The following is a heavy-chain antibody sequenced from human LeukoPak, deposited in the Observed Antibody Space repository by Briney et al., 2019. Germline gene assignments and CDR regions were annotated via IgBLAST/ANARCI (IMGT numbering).Heavy chain of an antibody. CDR1: GYTLTELS. V-gene: IGHV1-24*01. Sequence: ASVRVSCKVSGYTLTELSMHWVRQAPGKGLEWMGGFDPEDGETIYAQKFQGRVTMTEDTSTDTAYMELSSLRSEDTAVYYCAIPYSSGWYYFDYWGQGTLVTVSS. J-gene: IGHJ4*02. D-gene: IGHD6-19*01. CDR2: FDPEDGET. CDR3: AIPYSSGWYYFDY.